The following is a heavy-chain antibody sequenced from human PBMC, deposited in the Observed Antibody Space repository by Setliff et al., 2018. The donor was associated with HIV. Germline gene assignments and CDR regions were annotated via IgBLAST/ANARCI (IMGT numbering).Heavy chain of an antibody. J-gene: IGHJ5*02. CDR1: GGSISTDNYY. V-gene: IGHV4-39*01. Sequence: SETLSLTCTVSGGSISTDNYYWGWIRQPPGKGLEWIANIYYTGNTYYNPSLRSRVTISIDTSKNQFSLKLTSVTAADTAVYYCARQDDFWSGSNWFDPWGQGTLVTVSS. CDR2: IYYTGNT. CDR3: ARQDDFWSGSNWFDP. D-gene: IGHD3-3*01.